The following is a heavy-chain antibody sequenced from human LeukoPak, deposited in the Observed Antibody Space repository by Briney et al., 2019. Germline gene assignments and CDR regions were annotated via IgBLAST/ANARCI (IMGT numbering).Heavy chain of an antibody. CDR2: FDPEDGET. V-gene: IGHV1-24*01. J-gene: IGHJ4*02. CDR1: GYTLTELS. CDR3: ATRHYYDSSGYYGYYFDY. Sequence: ASVKASCKVSGYTLTELSMHWVRQAPGKGLEWMGGFDPEDGETIYTQKFQGRVTMTEDTSTDTAYMELSSLRSEDTAVYYCATRHYYDSSGYYGYYFDYWGQGTLVTVSS. D-gene: IGHD3-22*01.